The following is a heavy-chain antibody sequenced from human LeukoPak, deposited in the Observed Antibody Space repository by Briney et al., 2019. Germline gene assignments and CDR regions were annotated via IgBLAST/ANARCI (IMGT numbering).Heavy chain of an antibody. Sequence: SETLSLTCTVSGGSISSSSYYWGWIRQPPGKGLEWIGSIYYSGSTYYNPSLKSRVTISVDTSKNQFSLKLSSVTAADTAVYYCARPYYYDSRIDPWGQGTLVTVSS. J-gene: IGHJ5*02. D-gene: IGHD3-22*01. CDR3: ARPYYYDSRIDP. CDR2: IYYSGST. V-gene: IGHV4-39*01. CDR1: GGSISSSSYY.